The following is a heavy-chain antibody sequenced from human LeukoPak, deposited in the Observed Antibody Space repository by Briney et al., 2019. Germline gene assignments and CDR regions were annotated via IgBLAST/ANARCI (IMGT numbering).Heavy chain of an antibody. J-gene: IGHJ6*02. CDR1: GMSFERYA. CDR3: ATWAFYHDLDV. CDR2: ISADGKA. Sequence: PGGPLRLSCAASGMSFERYAMHWVRQRPGKGLEWVGVISADGKADHADAVKGRFTVSRDNSKDSLSLQMSSLRDEDNALYYCATWAFYHDLDVWVQGTTVIVSS. D-gene: IGHD1-26*01. V-gene: IGHV3-43*02.